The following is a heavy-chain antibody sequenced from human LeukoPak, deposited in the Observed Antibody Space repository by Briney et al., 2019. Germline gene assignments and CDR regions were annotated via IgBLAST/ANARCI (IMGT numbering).Heavy chain of an antibody. Sequence: PGGSLRLSCAASGFTFNNAWMSWVRQAPGRGLEWVGRIKSKTEGGTADYAAPVKGRFTISRDDSKNMLYLQMNSLKTEDTAVYYCTTISYRRSSSPYFDYWGQGTLLTVSS. D-gene: IGHD6-6*01. V-gene: IGHV3-15*01. J-gene: IGHJ4*02. CDR1: GFTFNNAW. CDR2: IKSKTEGGTA. CDR3: TTISYRRSSSPYFDY.